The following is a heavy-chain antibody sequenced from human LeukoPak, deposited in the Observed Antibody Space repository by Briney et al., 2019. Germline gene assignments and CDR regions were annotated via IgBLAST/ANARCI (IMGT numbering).Heavy chain of an antibody. V-gene: IGHV1-69*04. D-gene: IGHD3-22*01. J-gene: IGHJ4*02. Sequence: SVKVSCKASGGTFSSYAIIWVRQAPGQGLEWMGRIIPILGIANYAQKFQGRVTITADKSTSTAYMELSSLRSEDTAVYYCARDRLYYYDSSGNFDYWGQGTLVTVSS. CDR3: ARDRLYYYDSSGNFDY. CDR1: GGTFSSYA. CDR2: IIPILGIA.